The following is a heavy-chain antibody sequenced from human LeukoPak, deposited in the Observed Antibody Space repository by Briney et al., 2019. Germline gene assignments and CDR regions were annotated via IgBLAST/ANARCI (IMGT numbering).Heavy chain of an antibody. D-gene: IGHD3-9*01. Sequence: SETLSLTCTVSGGSISSSNYYWGWIRQPPGKGLEWIGSIYYSENTYYNPSLKSRVTISIDGSKSQFSLKMSSVTAADTAVYYCATIRAAYYNVLTGPFDYWGQGTLVTVSS. V-gene: IGHV4-39*07. CDR2: IYYSENT. CDR3: ATIRAAYYNVLTGPFDY. CDR1: GGSISSSNYY. J-gene: IGHJ4*02.